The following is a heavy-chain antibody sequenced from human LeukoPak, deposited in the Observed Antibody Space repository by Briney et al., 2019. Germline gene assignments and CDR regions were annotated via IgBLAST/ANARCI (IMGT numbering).Heavy chain of an antibody. Sequence: SQTLSLTCTVSGGSISSGDYYWSWIRQPPGKGLEWIGYIYYSGSTYYNPSLKSRVTISVDTSKNQFSLKLSSVTAADTAVYYCARKGGPGNWFDPWGQGTLVTVSS. CDR3: ARKGGPGNWFDP. CDR1: GGSISSGDYY. CDR2: IYYSGST. V-gene: IGHV4-30-4*01. J-gene: IGHJ5*02.